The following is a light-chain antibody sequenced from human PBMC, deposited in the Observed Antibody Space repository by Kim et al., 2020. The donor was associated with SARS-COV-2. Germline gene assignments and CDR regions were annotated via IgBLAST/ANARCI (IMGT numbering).Light chain of an antibody. V-gene: IGLV1-44*01. J-gene: IGLJ2*01. CDR2: SSY. CDR1: SSNIGTNP. Sequence: QSVLTQPPSASGTPGQTVTISCSGSSSNIGTNPVNWYQQLPGTAPKLLIYSSYQRPSGVPDRFSASKSGTSASLAISGLQSEDEADYYCEAWDGSLDGVVFGGGTQLTVL. CDR3: EAWDGSLDGVV.